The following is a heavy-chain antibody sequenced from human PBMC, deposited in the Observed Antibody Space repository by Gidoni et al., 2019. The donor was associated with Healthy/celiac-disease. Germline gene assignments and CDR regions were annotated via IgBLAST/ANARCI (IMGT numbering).Heavy chain of an antibody. CDR3: AKAGSIVASTYYYYGMDV. CDR1: GFTFSSFG. Sequence: QVQLVESGGGVVQPGRSLRLSCAASGFTFSSFGMHWVRQAPGKGLEWVAVISYDGSNKYYADSVKGRFTISRDNSKNTLYLQMNSLRAEDTAVYYCAKAGSIVASTYYYYGMDVWGQGTTVTVSS. V-gene: IGHV3-30*18. CDR2: ISYDGSNK. D-gene: IGHD3-22*01. J-gene: IGHJ6*02.